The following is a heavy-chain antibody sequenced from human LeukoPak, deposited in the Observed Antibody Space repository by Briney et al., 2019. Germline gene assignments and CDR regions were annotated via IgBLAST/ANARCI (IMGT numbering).Heavy chain of an antibody. CDR1: GYAFTSYY. J-gene: IGHJ4*02. Sequence: GASVKVSCKASGYAFTSYYMHWVRQAPGQGLEWMGIINPSGGSTSYGQKFQGRVTMTRDTPTSTVYMELSSLRSEDTAVYYCARDLGNYYGSGSYLANFDYWGQGTLVTVSS. V-gene: IGHV1-46*01. D-gene: IGHD3-10*01. CDR3: ARDLGNYYGSGSYLANFDY. CDR2: INPSGGST.